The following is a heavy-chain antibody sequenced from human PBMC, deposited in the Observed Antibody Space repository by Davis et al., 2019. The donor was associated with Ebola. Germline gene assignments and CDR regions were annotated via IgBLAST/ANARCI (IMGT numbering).Heavy chain of an antibody. CDR2: IYPGDSDT. CDR1: GYSFTSYW. Sequence: GESLKISCKGSGYSFTSYWIGWVRQMPGKGLEWMGIIYPGDSDTRYSPSFQGQVTISADKSISTAYLQWSSLKASDTAMYYCARLLDYSGRGGGWFDPWGQGTLVTVSS. J-gene: IGHJ5*02. V-gene: IGHV5-51*01. D-gene: IGHD4-11*01. CDR3: ARLLDYSGRGGGWFDP.